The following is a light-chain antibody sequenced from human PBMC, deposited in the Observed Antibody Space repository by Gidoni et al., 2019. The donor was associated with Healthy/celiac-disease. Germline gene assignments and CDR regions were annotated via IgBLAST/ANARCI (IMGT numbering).Light chain of an antibody. CDR1: SGHSSYA. CDR3: QTWAQGV. CDR2: LNSDGSH. Sequence: QLVLTQSPSASASLGASVKLTCTLSSGHSSYAIAWHQQQPEKGPRYLMKLNSDGSHSKGDGIPDRFSGSSSGAERYLTISSLQSEDEADCYCQTWAQGVFGGGTKLTVL. J-gene: IGLJ3*02. V-gene: IGLV4-69*01.